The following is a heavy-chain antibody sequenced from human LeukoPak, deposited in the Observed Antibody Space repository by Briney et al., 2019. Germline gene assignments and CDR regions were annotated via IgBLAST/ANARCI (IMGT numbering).Heavy chain of an antibody. CDR1: GYTSTTYG. J-gene: IGHJ4*02. D-gene: IGHD3-3*01. CDR2: ISVNNGYT. Sequence: ASVKVSCKASGYTSTTYGISWVRQAPGQGLVWMGWISVNNGYTKYVQKFQGRVTMTTDTSTSTAYMELRSLTSDDTAVYYCATMKFLTEGEDHWGQGTLVTVSS. V-gene: IGHV1-18*01. CDR3: ATMKFLTEGEDH.